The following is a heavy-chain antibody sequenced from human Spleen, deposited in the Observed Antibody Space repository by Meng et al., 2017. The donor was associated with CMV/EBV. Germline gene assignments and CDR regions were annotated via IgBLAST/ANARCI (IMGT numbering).Heavy chain of an antibody. V-gene: IGHV4-39*07. Sequence: SETLSLTCTVSDDSITSSLFYWGWVRQPPGKGLEWIGSIYSGGNTYYNPSLKRRVTISVEASKNQFSLKLSSVTAADTAVYYCARGPKGIFGVVILFSWFDPWGQGTLVTVSS. D-gene: IGHD3-3*01. CDR1: DDSITSSLFY. J-gene: IGHJ5*02. CDR2: IYSGGNT. CDR3: ARGPKGIFGVVILFSWFDP.